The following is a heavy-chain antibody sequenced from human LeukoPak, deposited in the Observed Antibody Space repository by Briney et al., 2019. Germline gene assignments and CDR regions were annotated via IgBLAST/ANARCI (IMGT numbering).Heavy chain of an antibody. J-gene: IGHJ4*02. CDR3: ARLGLTGYYPDY. CDR2: IYTSGST. V-gene: IGHV4-4*09. CDR1: GGSISSYY. D-gene: IGHD3-9*01. Sequence: PSETSSLTCTVSGGSISSYYWSWIRQPPGKGLEWIGYIYTSGSTNYNPSLKSRVTISVDTSKNQFSLKLSSVTAADTAVYYCARLGLTGYYPDYWGQGTLVTVSS.